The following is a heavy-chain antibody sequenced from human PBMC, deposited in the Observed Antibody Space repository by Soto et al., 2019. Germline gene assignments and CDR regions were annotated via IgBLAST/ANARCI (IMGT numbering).Heavy chain of an antibody. J-gene: IGHJ6*02. Sequence: GGSLRLSCAASGFTFSSYSMNWVRQAPGKGLEWVSSISSSSSYIYYADSVKGRFTISRDNAKNSLYLQMNSLRAEDTAVYYCARGDGTYYDFWSGYFSPDYYYYGMDVWGQGTTVTVSS. D-gene: IGHD3-3*01. CDR3: ARGDGTYYDFWSGYFSPDYYYYGMDV. V-gene: IGHV3-21*01. CDR2: ISSSSSYI. CDR1: GFTFSSYS.